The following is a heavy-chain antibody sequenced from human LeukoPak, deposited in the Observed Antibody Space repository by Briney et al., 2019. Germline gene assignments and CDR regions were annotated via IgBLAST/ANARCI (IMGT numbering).Heavy chain of an antibody. V-gene: IGHV3-7*01. CDR2: IKQDGSEK. Sequence: QAGGSLRLSCAASGFTFSSYWMSWVRQAPGKGLEWVANIKQDGSEKYYVDSVKGRFTISRDNAKNSLYLQMNSLRAEDTAVYYCAKDRACGQWNCQGSDYWGQGTLVTVSS. J-gene: IGHJ4*02. D-gene: IGHD1-7*01. CDR1: GFTFSSYW. CDR3: AKDRACGQWNCQGSDY.